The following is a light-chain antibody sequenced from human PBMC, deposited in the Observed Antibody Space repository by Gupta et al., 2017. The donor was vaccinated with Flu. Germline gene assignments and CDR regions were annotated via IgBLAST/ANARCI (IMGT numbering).Light chain of an antibody. J-gene: IGLJ3*02. CDR3: QSYDISLRGWV. V-gene: IGLV1-40*01. CDR2: GNT. Sequence: QSVLTQPPSVSGAPGQRVTISCSGSSSNVGAGYDVHWYQQLPGTAPKLLIYGNTNRPSGVPDRFSGSKSGTSASLAIAGLQAEDEAEYYCQSYDISLRGWVFGGGTKLTVL. CDR1: SSNVGAGYD.